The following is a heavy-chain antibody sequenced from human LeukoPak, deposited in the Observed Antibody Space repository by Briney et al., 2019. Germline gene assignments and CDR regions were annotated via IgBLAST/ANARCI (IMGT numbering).Heavy chain of an antibody. CDR3: ACSASLVHDAFDI. V-gene: IGHV1-8*01. J-gene: IGHJ3*02. CDR1: GYTFTRYD. Sequence: ASVKVSCKPSGYTFTRYDINTVRQATGQGLEWMGWMNPNSGNTGYAQKFQGRVTMTRNTSISTAYMELSSLRSEDTAVYYCACSASLVHDAFDIWGQGTRVTVSA. CDR2: MNPNSGNT. D-gene: IGHD2-15*01.